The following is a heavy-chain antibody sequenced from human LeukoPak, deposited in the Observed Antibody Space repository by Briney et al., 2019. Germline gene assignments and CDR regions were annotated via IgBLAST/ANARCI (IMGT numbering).Heavy chain of an antibody. V-gene: IGHV4-31*03. J-gene: IGHJ6*02. CDR2: IYYSGST. CDR1: GGSISSGGYS. Sequence: SETLSLTCTVSGGSISSGGYSWSWIRQHPGKGLEWIGYIYYSGSTYYNPSLKSRVTISVDTSKNQFSLKLSSVTAADTAVYYCAREGGSGSYWVPSKYYGMDVWGQGTTATVSS. D-gene: IGHD3-10*01. CDR3: AREGGSGSYWVPSKYYGMDV.